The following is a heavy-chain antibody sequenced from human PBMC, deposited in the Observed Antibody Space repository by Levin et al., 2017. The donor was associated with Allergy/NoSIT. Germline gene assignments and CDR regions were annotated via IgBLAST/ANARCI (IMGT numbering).Heavy chain of an antibody. CDR1: GYTFTSYG. CDR3: ARDENIVVVVAATRGGDY. CDR2: ISAYNGNT. J-gene: IGHJ4*02. V-gene: IGHV1-18*01. D-gene: IGHD2-15*01. Sequence: ASVKVSCKASGYTFTSYGISWVRQAPGQGLEWMGWISAYNGNTNYAQKLQGRVTMTTDTSTSTAYMELRSLGSDDTAVYYCARDENIVVVVAATRGGDYWGQGTLVTVSS.